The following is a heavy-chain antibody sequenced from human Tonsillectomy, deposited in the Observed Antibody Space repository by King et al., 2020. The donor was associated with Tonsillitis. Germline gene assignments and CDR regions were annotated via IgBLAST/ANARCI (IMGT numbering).Heavy chain of an antibody. CDR2: ITDGDGET. V-gene: IGHV3-23*04. D-gene: IGHD4-17*01. CDR3: AKKRTVTTIAFDY. CDR1: GFTFGSYD. J-gene: IGHJ4*02. Sequence: DVQLVESGGGLVQPGGSLRLSCAASGFTFGSYDMSWVRQAPGKGLEWVSAITDGDGETYYADSVKGRFAISRDDSKNTLYLQMDSLRAEDTAVYYCAKKRTVTTIAFDYWGQGALVTVSS.